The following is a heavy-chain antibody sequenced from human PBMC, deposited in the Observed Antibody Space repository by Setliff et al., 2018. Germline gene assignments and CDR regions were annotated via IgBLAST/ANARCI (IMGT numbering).Heavy chain of an antibody. CDR1: GYTYKNYG. CDR3: ARLNFYDSSSLYYAPEY. V-gene: IGHV1-18*01. D-gene: IGHD3-22*01. J-gene: IGHJ4*02. Sequence: ASVKVSCKASGYTYKNYGITWVRQAPGQGLEWLGWINSYTFNTKYAQKLQGRVTMTTETSTSTAYMELTSLRSDDTAMYYCARLNFYDSSSLYYAPEYWGQGTLVTSPQ. CDR2: INSYTFNT.